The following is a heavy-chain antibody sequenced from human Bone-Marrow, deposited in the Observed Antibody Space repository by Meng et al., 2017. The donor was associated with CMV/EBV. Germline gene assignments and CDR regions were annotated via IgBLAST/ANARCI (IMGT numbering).Heavy chain of an antibody. J-gene: IGHJ4*02. CDR2: ISSSGSTI. CDR3: ARHDSTNLYYFDD. CDR1: GFTFSDYY. Sequence: GESLKISCAASGFTFSDYYMSWIRQAPGKGLEWVSYISSSGSTIYYADSVKGRFTISRDNAKNSLYLQMNSLRAEDTAVYYCARHDSTNLYYFDDWGQRTLVTVSS. V-gene: IGHV3-11*01. D-gene: IGHD3-22*01.